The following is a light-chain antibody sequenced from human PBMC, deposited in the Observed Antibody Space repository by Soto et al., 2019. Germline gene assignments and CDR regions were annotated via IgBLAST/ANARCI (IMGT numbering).Light chain of an antibody. CDR3: QQYNNWPRS. V-gene: IGKV3-15*01. J-gene: IGKJ4*01. Sequence: EIVMTQSPATLSVSPGERATLSCRASQSVSTNLAWYQQKPGQAPRLLIYGASTRATGIPARFSGGGSGTEFTLTISSLQSEDFALNYCQQYNNWPRSFGGGTKVDIK. CDR1: QSVSTN. CDR2: GAS.